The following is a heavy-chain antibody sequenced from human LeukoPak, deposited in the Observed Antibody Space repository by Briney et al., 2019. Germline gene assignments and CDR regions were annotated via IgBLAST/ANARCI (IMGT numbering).Heavy chain of an antibody. V-gene: IGHV4-4*07. J-gene: IGHJ6*03. CDR2: IYTSGST. CDR1: GGSISSYY. CDR3: AREVAARPYYYYMDV. Sequence: SETLSLTCTVSGGSISSYYWSWIRQPAGKGLEWIGRIYTSGSTNYNPSLKSRVTMSVDTSKNQFSLKLSSVTAADTAEYYCAREVAARPYYYYMDVWGKGTTVTVSS. D-gene: IGHD6-6*01.